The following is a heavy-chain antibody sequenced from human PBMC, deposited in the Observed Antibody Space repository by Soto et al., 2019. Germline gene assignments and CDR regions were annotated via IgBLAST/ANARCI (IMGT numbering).Heavy chain of an antibody. Sequence: GGSLRLSCAASGFAFDDYTMHWVRQTPGKGLEWVSLVSWDGGSAYYGDSMKGRFTISRDNSKNSLYLQMNSLRTEDTAVYYCAKAGRTGLSPFDSWGQGTLVTV. CDR2: VSWDGGSA. CDR3: AKAGRTGLSPFDS. D-gene: IGHD2-8*02. CDR1: GFAFDDYT. V-gene: IGHV3-43*01. J-gene: IGHJ4*02.